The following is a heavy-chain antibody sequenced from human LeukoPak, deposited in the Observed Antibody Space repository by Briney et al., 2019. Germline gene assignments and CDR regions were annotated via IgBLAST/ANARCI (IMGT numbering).Heavy chain of an antibody. Sequence: GRSLRLSCAASGFTFSSYGMHWVRQAPGKGLEWVSGILGGAGSTYYADSVKGRFTISRDNSKNTLYLQMNSLRAEDTAVYYCAHGTMYQLDYWGQGTLVTVSS. V-gene: IGHV3-23*01. D-gene: IGHD2-2*01. CDR1: GFTFSSYG. CDR2: ILGGAGST. J-gene: IGHJ4*02. CDR3: AHGTMYQLDY.